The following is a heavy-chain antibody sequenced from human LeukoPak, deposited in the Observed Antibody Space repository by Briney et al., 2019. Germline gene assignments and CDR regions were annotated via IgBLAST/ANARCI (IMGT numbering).Heavy chain of an antibody. D-gene: IGHD2-15*01. CDR2: TSSSGSTI. CDR1: GFTFSSYW. CDR3: AREVVVVVAATNYYYYMDV. Sequence: GGSLRLSCADSGFTFSSYWMSWVRQAPGKGLEWVSYTSSSGSTIYYADSVKGRFTIPRDNAKNSLYLQMNSLRAEDTAVYYCAREVVVVVAATNYYYYMDVWGKGTTVTVSS. V-gene: IGHV3-48*04. J-gene: IGHJ6*03.